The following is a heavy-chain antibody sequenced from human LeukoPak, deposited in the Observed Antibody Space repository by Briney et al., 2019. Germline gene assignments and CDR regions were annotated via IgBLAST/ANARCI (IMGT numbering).Heavy chain of an antibody. V-gene: IGHV3-30*03. Sequence: SGGSLRLSCAASGFTFSNYGMHWVRQAPGKGLEWVAFISYDGSKQYYADSVKGRFTISRDNSKDTLYLQVNSLRAEDTAVYYCARESYDSSGYPFDYWGQGTLITVSS. CDR2: ISYDGSKQ. J-gene: IGHJ4*02. CDR3: ARESYDSSGYPFDY. D-gene: IGHD3-22*01. CDR1: GFTFSNYG.